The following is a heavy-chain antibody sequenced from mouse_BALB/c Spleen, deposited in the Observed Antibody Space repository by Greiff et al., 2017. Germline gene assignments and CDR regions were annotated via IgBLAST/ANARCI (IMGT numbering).Heavy chain of an antibody. D-gene: IGHD2-3*01. J-gene: IGHJ4*01. CDR1: GFTFSNYW. V-gene: IGHV6-6*02. Sequence: EVKLEESGGGLVQPGGSMKLSCVASGFTFSNYWMNWVRQSPEKGLEWVAEIRLKSNNYATHYAESVKGRFTISRDDSKSSVYLQMNNLRAEDTGIYYCTRGPDGYYLYYAMDYWGQGTSVTVSS. CDR3: TRGPDGYYLYYAMDY. CDR2: IRLKSNNYAT.